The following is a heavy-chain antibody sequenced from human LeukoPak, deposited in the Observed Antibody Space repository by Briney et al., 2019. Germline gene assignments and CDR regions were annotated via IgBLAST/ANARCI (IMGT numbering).Heavy chain of an antibody. CDR3: ARLYYDSSGQYYFDY. J-gene: IGHJ4*02. V-gene: IGHV4-59*11. CDR2: VYYSGST. Sequence: PSETLSLTCTVSGDSISSHYWSWIRQPPGKGLEWIGCVYYSGSTNYNPSLKSRVTISVDTSKNQFSLKLSSVTAADAAMYYCARLYYDSSGQYYFDYWGQGTLVTVSS. CDR1: GDSISSHY. D-gene: IGHD3-22*01.